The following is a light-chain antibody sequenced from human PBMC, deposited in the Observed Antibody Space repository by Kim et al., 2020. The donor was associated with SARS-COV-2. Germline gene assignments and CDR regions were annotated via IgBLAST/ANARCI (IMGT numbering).Light chain of an antibody. CDR2: KDS. CDR1: ALPKQY. J-gene: IGLJ2*01. V-gene: IGLV3-25*03. Sequence: PGQTARITCSGDALPKQYAYWYQEKPGQAPVLVIYKDSERPSGIPERFSGSSSGTTVTLTISGVQAEDEADYYCQSADSSGTYVVFGGGTKVTVL. CDR3: QSADSSGTYVV.